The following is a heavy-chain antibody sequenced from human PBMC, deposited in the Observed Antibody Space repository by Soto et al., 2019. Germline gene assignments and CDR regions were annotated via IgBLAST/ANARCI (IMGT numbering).Heavy chain of an antibody. CDR3: ARGVDTAMESYYYYGMDV. J-gene: IGHJ6*02. V-gene: IGHV4-30-4*01. CDR1: GGSISSGDYY. CDR2: IYYSGST. Sequence: KTSETLSLTCTVSGGSISSGDYYWSWIRQPPGRGLEWIGYIYYSGSTYYNPSLKSRVTISVDTSKNQFSLKLSSVTAADTAVYYCARGVDTAMESYYYYGMDVWGQGTTVTVSS. D-gene: IGHD5-18*01.